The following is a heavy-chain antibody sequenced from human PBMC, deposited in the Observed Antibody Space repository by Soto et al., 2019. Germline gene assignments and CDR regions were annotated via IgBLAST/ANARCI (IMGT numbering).Heavy chain of an antibody. CDR3: ARVFRGGNFDL. J-gene: IGHJ4*02. Sequence: PGGSLRLSCAASGFTFSNYNMHWVREAPGKGLVWVSRNESGGSTSYADFTKGRITISRDNAKNTLYLQMNFVGVDDMAIYYCARVFRGGNFDLWGQGT. CDR2: NESGGST. V-gene: IGHV3-74*01. CDR1: GFTFSNYN. D-gene: IGHD3-10*01.